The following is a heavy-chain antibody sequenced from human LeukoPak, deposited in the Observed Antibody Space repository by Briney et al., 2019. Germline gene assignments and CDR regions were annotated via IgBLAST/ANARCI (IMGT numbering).Heavy chain of an antibody. CDR3: ARAPRITMVRGVMARGVFDY. CDR1: GGSISSYY. CDR2: INHSGST. J-gene: IGHJ4*02. Sequence: SETLSLTCTVSGGSISSYYWSWIRQPPGKGLEWIGEINHSGSTNYNPSLKSRVTISVDTSKYQFSLKLSSVTAADTAVYYCARAPRITMVRGVMARGVFDYWGQGTLVTVSS. V-gene: IGHV4-34*01. D-gene: IGHD3-10*01.